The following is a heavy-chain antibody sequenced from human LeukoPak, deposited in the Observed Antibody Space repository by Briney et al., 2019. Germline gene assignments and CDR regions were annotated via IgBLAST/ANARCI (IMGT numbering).Heavy chain of an antibody. V-gene: IGHV3-21*01. CDR2: ISSSSSYI. CDR1: GFTFSNYA. J-gene: IGHJ4*02. Sequence: PGGSLRLSCAASGFTFSNYAMNWVRQAPGKGLEWVSSISSSSSYIYYADSVKGRFTISRDNAKNSLYLQMNSLRAEDTAVYYCARDQIGSSGWYLPDYWGQGTLVTVSS. CDR3: ARDQIGSSGWYLPDY. D-gene: IGHD6-19*01.